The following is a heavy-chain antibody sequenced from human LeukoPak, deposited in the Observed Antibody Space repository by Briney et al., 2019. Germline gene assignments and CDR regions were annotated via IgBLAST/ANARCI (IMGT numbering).Heavy chain of an antibody. CDR1: GYSFTSYW. J-gene: IGHJ4*02. V-gene: IGHV1-18*04. D-gene: IGHD5-12*01. CDR2: ISAYNGNT. CDR3: ARLEGITATMGD. Sequence: GESLKISCRTSGYSFTSYWIGWVRQAPGQGLEWMGWISAYNGNTNYAQKFQGRVTLTRDTSTSTVYMDLTSLRSEDTAVYYCARLEGITATMGDWGQGTLVTVSS.